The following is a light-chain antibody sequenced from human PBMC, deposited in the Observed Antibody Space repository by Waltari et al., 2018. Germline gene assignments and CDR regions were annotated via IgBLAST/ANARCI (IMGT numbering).Light chain of an antibody. J-gene: IGKJ4*01. CDR2: RSS. CDR3: LQYNSYPDLT. V-gene: IGKV1-5*03. CDR1: QSIRRW. Sequence: DIQMTQSPSTLSASEGDRVTITCRASQSIRRWLAWYQQKPGKAPKLLLYRSSNLESGVPSRFSGSGSGTEFTLTINSLQPDDFASYYCLQYNSYPDLTYGGGTKVDIK.